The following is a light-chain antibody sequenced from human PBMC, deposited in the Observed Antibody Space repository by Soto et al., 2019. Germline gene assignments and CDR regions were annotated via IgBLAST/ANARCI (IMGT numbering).Light chain of an antibody. CDR1: QSINTY. CDR3: QQSYSSPFS. J-gene: IGKJ3*01. CDR2: VAS. V-gene: IGKV1-39*01. Sequence: DIQMTQSPSSLSASVGDRVTITCRASQSINTYLNWYQQKPGKAPELMIYVASKLQSGVTTRFTGSGSGTDFTLTISSLQPEDFATYYCQQSYSSPFSFGPGTKVDI.